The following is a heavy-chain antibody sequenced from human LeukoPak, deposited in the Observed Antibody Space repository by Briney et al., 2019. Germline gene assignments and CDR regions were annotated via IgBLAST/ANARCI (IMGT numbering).Heavy chain of an antibody. CDR2: MYHSGST. CDR1: GYSISSGYH. CDR3: AREEVGYYDFWSGSMALDAFDI. D-gene: IGHD3-3*01. Sequence: PSETLSLTCAVSGYSISSGYHWGWIRQSPGKGLEWIGFMYHSGSTYYDPSLKSRVTISVDTSKNQFSLKLSSVTAADTAVYYCAREEVGYYDFWSGSMALDAFDIWGQGTMVTVSS. V-gene: IGHV4-38-2*02. J-gene: IGHJ3*02.